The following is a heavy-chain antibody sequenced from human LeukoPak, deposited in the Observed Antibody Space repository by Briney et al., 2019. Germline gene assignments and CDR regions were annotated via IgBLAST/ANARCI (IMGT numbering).Heavy chain of an antibody. Sequence: SETLSLTCAVYGVSFSGYNWSWIRQPPGKGREWVGEINHSGSTNYNPSLKSRDTISIDTSKNRFSLKLSSVTAADTAVCYCARERVRYFDWFRSAFDIWGQGTMVTVSS. CDR2: INHSGST. CDR1: GVSFSGYN. V-gene: IGHV4-34*01. J-gene: IGHJ3*02. CDR3: ARERVRYFDWFRSAFDI. D-gene: IGHD3-9*01.